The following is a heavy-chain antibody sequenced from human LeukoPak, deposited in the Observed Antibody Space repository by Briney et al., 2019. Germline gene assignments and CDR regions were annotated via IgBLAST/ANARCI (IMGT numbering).Heavy chain of an antibody. J-gene: IGHJ6*03. V-gene: IGHV1-2*02. CDR3: ARGYSGYDYYYYYYMDV. D-gene: IGHD5-12*01. CDR2: INPNNGGT. Sequence: ASVKVSRKASGYIFTGHYMHWVRQAPGQGLEWMGWINPNNGGTNYAQKFQGRVTITRNTSISTAYMELSSLRSEDTAVYYCARGYSGYDYYYYYYMDVWGKGTTVTVSS. CDR1: GYIFTGHY.